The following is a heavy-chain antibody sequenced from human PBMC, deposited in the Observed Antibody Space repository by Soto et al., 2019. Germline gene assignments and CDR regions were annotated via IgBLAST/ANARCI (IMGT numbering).Heavy chain of an antibody. Sequence: PGGSLRLSCAASGPSFSSYPMTWVRQAPGKGLEWVSATSGSGDTTLYAASVRGRLIISRDNSKNKVYLDMSSLRAEDTALYYCAGPVGGYQVLFGTWYGTRSDYWGQGTLVTVSS. J-gene: IGHJ4*02. D-gene: IGHD6-13*01. CDR1: GPSFSSYP. CDR2: TSGSGDTT. V-gene: IGHV3-23*01. CDR3: AGPVGGYQVLFGTWYGTRSDY.